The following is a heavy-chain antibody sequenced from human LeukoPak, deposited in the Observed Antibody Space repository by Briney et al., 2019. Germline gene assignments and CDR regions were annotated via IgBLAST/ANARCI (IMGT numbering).Heavy chain of an antibody. J-gene: IGHJ5*02. CDR3: ARDLTTSRTTGTKT. Sequence: SETLSLTCTVSGGSISSYYWGWIRQPAGKGLEWIGRVYTSGSTNYNPSLKRRGTMSVDTSKNQFSLKLSSATAADTAVYYCARDLTTSRTTGTKTWGQGTLVTVSS. CDR2: VYTSGST. V-gene: IGHV4-4*07. D-gene: IGHD1-1*01. CDR1: GGSISSYY.